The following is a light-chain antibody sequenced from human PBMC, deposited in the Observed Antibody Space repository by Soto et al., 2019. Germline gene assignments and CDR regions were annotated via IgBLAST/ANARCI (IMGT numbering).Light chain of an antibody. V-gene: IGLV2-14*01. CDR2: EVT. CDR1: SSDVGGYNF. CDR3: NSYPSSSLWV. J-gene: IGLJ3*02. Sequence: QSALTQPASVSGSPGQSITISCTGTSSDVGGYNFVSWYQQHPGQAPKLMIYEVTNRPSGVSNRFSGSKSGNTASLTICGLQAEDEADYYCNSYPSSSLWVFGTGTQLTVL.